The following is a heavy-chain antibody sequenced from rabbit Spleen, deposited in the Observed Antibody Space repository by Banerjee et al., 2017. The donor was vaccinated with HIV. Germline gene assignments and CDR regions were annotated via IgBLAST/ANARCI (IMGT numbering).Heavy chain of an antibody. V-gene: IGHV1S45*01. Sequence: LQESGGGLVQPEGSLTLTCTASGFSFSSYWMCWVRQAPGKGLEWIGCIDSGDVGTYYASWAKGRITISKTSSTMDLQMTSLTAADTATYFCARDLPGVIGWNFNLWGPGTLVTVS. CDR1: GFSFSSYW. J-gene: IGHJ4*01. CDR2: IDSGDVGT. CDR3: ARDLPGVIGWNFNL. D-gene: IGHD1-1*01.